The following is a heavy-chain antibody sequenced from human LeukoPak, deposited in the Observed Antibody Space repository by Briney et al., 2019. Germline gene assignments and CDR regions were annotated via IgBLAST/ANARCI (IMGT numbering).Heavy chain of an antibody. CDR2: MSYSGIT. D-gene: IGHD7-27*01. J-gene: IGHJ6*03. CDR1: AGSISSYY. V-gene: IGHV4-59*01. CDR3: ARTNWDYYYMDV. Sequence: PSETLSLTCTVSAGSISSYYWSWVRQPPGQGLEWIGYMSYSGITNYNPSLKSRVTISVDTSKSQFSLSLSSVTAADTALYYCARTNWDYYYMDVGGKGTTVTVS.